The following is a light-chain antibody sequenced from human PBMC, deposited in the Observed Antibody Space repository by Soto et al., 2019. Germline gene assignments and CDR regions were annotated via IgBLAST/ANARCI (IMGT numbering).Light chain of an antibody. CDR3: SSYAGNNNLL. V-gene: IGLV2-8*01. CDR2: EVN. J-gene: IGLJ2*01. CDR1: SSDVGGYNY. Sequence: QSVLTQPPSASGSPGQSVTISCTGTSSDVGGYNYVSWYQQHPGKAPKLMIFEVNKRPSRVPDRFSGSKSGDTASLTVSGLQAEDEADYYCSSYAGNNNLLFGGGTKLTVL.